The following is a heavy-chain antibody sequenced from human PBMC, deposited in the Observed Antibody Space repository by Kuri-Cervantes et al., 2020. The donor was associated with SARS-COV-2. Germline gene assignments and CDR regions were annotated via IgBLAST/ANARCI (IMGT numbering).Heavy chain of an antibody. D-gene: IGHD3-22*01. J-gene: IGHJ5*02. CDR3: ARGGTYYYDRSGFDWFDP. V-gene: IGHV4-59*01. Sequence: SETLSLTCTVSDGSISNYYWSWIRQPPGKGLEWIGYIYHSGSTNYNPSLNSRVTISIDTSKNQFALRLSTVTAADTAMYYCARGGTYYYDRSGFDWFDPWGQGTLVTVSS. CDR1: DGSISNYY. CDR2: IYHSGST.